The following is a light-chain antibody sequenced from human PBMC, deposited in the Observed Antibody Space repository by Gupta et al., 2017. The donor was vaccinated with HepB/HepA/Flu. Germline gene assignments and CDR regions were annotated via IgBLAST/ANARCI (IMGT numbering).Light chain of an antibody. J-gene: IGKJ4*01. V-gene: IGKV2-29*03. CDR3: KQAVHFPIT. CDR1: QSRLHSNGDNF. Sequence: DIVMTQTPLSLSVTPGQPASISCKSSQSRLHSNGDNFLYWYLQRPGQPPHLLIYDVSKRVSGVPDRFSGSGFGTDFTLKISRGEAEDAGFYYCKQAVHFPITFGRGTKVDI. CDR2: DVS.